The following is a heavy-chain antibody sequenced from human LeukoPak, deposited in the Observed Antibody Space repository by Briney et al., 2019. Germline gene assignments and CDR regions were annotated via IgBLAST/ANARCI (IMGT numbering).Heavy chain of an antibody. V-gene: IGHV4-34*01. CDR1: GGPFSGYY. J-gene: IGHJ4*02. CDR2: INHSGSA. Sequence: SETLSLTCAVYGGPFSGYYWSWIRQPPGKGLEWIGEINHSGSANYNPSLKSRVTISVDMSKNQFSLKLSSVTAADTAEYYCARARGDYYDSSGYYSAFDYWGQGTLVTVSS. D-gene: IGHD3-22*01. CDR3: ARARGDYYDSSGYYSAFDY.